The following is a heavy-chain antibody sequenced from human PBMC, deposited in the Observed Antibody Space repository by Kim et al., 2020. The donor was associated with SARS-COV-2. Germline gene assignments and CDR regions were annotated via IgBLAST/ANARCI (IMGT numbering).Heavy chain of an antibody. CDR3: AREPGAVAADTGTEANWFDP. J-gene: IGHJ5*02. CDR2: IYYSGST. Sequence: SETLSLTCTVSGGSISSSSYYWGWIRQPPGKGLEWIGSIYYSGSTYYNPSLKSRVTISVDTSKNQFSLKLSSVTAADTAVYYCAREPGAVAADTGTEANWFDPWGQGTLVTVSS. D-gene: IGHD6-19*01. V-gene: IGHV4-39*07. CDR1: GGSISSSSYY.